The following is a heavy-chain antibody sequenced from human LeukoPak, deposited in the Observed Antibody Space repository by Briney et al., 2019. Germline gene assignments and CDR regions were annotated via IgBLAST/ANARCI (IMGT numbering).Heavy chain of an antibody. CDR1: GYTFTSYY. D-gene: IGHD6-19*01. V-gene: IGHV1-46*01. CDR3: ARDSGGFDF. J-gene: IGHJ4*02. CDR2: INPSGGST. Sequence: GASVKISCKASGYTFTSYYLHWVRQAPGQGLEWMGTINPSGGSTSYAQKFQGRVTMTRDTSTSTVYMELSSLISDDTAVYYCARDSGGFDFWGQGTLVTVSS.